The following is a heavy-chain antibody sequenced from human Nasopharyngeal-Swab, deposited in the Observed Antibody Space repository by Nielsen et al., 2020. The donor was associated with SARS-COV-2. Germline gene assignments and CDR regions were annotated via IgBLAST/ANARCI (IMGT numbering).Heavy chain of an antibody. V-gene: IGHV1-18*01. CDR3: ARDLEQTYYDYVWGSYRPFDY. D-gene: IGHD3-16*02. J-gene: IGHJ4*02. CDR1: RYTFTRYG. CDR2: ISVYHGNT. Sequence: ASVHVSCQASRYTFTRYGIRWVGQAPAQGVAGMGWISVYHGNTNYAQKLQGRVTITTDKSTSTAYMELRSLRSDDTALYYCARDLEQTYYDYVWGSYRPFDYWGQGTLVTVSS.